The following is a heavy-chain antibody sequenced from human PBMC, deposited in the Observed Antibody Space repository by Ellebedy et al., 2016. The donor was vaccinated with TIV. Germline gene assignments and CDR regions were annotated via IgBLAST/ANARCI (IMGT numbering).Heavy chain of an antibody. V-gene: IGHV3-33*01. Sequence: GESLKISCTASGITFSTHNLHLVRHAPGKGLEWVAVIGHDGSNKYYAASLEGRFTISRDNSKNKLYLQMNSLRPDDTAVYYCARVGWDLVAASDVWGHGTMVTVSS. CDR1: GITFSTHN. CDR2: IGHDGSNK. J-gene: IGHJ3*01. D-gene: IGHD1-26*01. CDR3: ARVGWDLVAASDV.